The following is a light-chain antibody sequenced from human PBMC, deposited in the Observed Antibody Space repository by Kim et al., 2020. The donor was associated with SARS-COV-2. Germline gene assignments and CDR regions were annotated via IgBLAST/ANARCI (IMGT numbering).Light chain of an antibody. CDR3: SSYTSSSTVV. Sequence: GQSFTISCTGTSGDVGGYNYVSWYQQHPGKAPKLMIYDVSNRPSGVSNRFSGSKSGNTASLTISGLQAEDEADYYCSSYTSSSTVVFGGGTQLTVL. CDR2: DVS. V-gene: IGLV2-14*03. CDR1: SGDVGGYNY. J-gene: IGLJ2*01.